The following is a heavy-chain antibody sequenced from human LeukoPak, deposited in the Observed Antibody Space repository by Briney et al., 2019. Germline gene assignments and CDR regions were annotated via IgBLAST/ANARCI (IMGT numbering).Heavy chain of an antibody. CDR2: IYHSGST. CDR1: GGSISSSNW. CDR3: ARQFYDILTGYNFDY. Sequence: SGTLSLTCAVSGGSISSSNWWSWVRQPPGKGLEWIGSIYHSGSTFHNPSLKSRVTMSVDTSKNQFSLKLSSVTAADTAVYYCARQFYDILTGYNFDYWGQGTLVTVSS. J-gene: IGHJ4*02. D-gene: IGHD3-9*01. V-gene: IGHV4-4*02.